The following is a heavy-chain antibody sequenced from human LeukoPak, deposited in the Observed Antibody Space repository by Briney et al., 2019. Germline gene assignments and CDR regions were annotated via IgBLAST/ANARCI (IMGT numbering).Heavy chain of an antibody. CDR1: GGSFSGYY. V-gene: IGHV4-34*01. D-gene: IGHD3-22*01. CDR2: INHSGST. J-gene: IGHJ4*02. CDR3: ARGYTYYYDSSGYRFDY. Sequence: SETLSLTCAVYGGSFSGYYWSWIRQPPGKGLEWIGEINHSGSTNYNPSLKSRVIISVDTSKNQFSLKLSSVTAADTAVYYCARGYTYYYDSSGYRFDYWGQGTLVTVSS.